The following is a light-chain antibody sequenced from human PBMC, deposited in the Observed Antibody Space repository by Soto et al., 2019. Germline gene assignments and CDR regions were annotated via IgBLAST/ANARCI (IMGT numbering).Light chain of an antibody. J-gene: IGLJ3*02. Sequence: QAVVTQSPSASASLGASVKLTCTLSSGHSTYAIAWHQQQPEKGPRYLMKLNSDGSHSKGDGIPDRVSGSSSGVERYLTISSLQSEDEADYYCQTWVSGIRVFGGGTKVTVL. CDR3: QTWVSGIRV. CDR1: SGHSTYA. CDR2: LNSDGSH. V-gene: IGLV4-69*01.